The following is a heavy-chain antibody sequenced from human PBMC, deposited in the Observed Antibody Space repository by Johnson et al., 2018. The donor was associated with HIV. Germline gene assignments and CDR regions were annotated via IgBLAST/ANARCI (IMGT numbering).Heavy chain of an antibody. V-gene: IGHV3-73*01. Sequence: VQLVESGGGMVKPGGSLRLSCAASGFIFSNAWMSWVRQAPGKGLAWVGRIRSKANSYATAYAASVKGRFTISRDDSKNTAYLQMNSLKTEDTAVYYCTSGKSWLAVDAFDIWGQGTMVTVSS. J-gene: IGHJ3*02. D-gene: IGHD6-19*01. CDR2: IRSKANSYAT. CDR1: GFIFSNAW. CDR3: TSGKSWLAVDAFDI.